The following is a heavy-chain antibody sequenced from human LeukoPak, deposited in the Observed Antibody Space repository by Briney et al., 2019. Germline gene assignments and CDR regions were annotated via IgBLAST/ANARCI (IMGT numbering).Heavy chain of an antibody. CDR2: INPSGGST. V-gene: IGHV1-46*01. CDR1: GYTFTSYY. J-gene: IGHJ4*02. D-gene: IGHD6-13*01. CDR3: ARVPSESSSWYVEDY. Sequence: ASVKVSCKAPGYTFTSYYMHWVRQAPGQGLEWMGIINPSGGSTSYAQKFQGRVTMTRDTSTSTVYMELSSLRSEDTAVYYCARVPSESSSWYVEDYWGQGTLVTVSS.